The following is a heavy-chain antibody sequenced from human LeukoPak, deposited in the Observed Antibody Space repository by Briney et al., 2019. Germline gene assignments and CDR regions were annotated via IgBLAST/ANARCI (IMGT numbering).Heavy chain of an antibody. V-gene: IGHV1-2*02. D-gene: IGHD3-22*01. CDR1: GYTLTGYY. Sequence: ASVKVSRKASGYTLTGYYLHWVRQAPGQGFEWMGWINHNSRGFNYAQRFQGRLTLTRDTYINTIYMELRRLRSDDTAIYYCARGGHYYDSNDLIDYWGQGALFTVSS. CDR2: INHNSRGF. CDR3: ARGGHYYDSNDLIDY. J-gene: IGHJ4*02.